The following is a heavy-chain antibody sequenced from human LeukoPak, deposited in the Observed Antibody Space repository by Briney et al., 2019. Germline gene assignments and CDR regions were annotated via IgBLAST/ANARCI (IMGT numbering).Heavy chain of an antibody. CDR3: VRDYGDGYTHRGLDH. CDR1: GFTFSSYA. V-gene: IGHV3-30-3*01. CDR2: ISYDGSNK. D-gene: IGHD5-24*01. J-gene: IGHJ4*02. Sequence: GGSLRLSCAASGFTFSSYAMHWVRQAPGKGLEWVAVISYDGSNKYYADSVKGRFTISRDNSKNTLYLQMNSLRVEDTAVYYCVRDYGDGYTHRGLDHWGQGTLVSVSS.